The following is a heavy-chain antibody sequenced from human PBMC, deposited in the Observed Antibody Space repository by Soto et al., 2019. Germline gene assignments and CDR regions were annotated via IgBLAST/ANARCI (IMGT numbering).Heavy chain of an antibody. Sequence: SETLSLTCTVSGGSISSSSYYWGWIRQPPGKGLEWIGSVFYSGSTYYNPSLKSRVTISVDTSKNQFSLKLSSVTAADTAVYYCARHLTYCSAGSCYSDFPYYGMDVWGQGTTVTVSS. D-gene: IGHD2-15*01. CDR2: VFYSGST. CDR3: ARHLTYCSAGSCYSDFPYYGMDV. J-gene: IGHJ6*02. V-gene: IGHV4-39*01. CDR1: GGSISSSSYY.